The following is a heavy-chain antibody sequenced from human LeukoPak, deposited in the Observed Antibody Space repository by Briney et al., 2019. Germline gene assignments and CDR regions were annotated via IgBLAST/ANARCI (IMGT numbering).Heavy chain of an antibody. CDR1: GGTFSSYA. V-gene: IGHV1-69*13. J-gene: IGHJ5*02. CDR3: ASASSWGNWFDP. CDR2: IIPIFGTA. D-gene: IGHD6-13*01. Sequence: ASVKVSCKASGGTFSSYAISWVRQAPGQGLEWMGGIIPIFGTANYAQKFQGRVTITADESTSTAYMELSSLRSEDTAVYYCASASSWGNWFDPWSQGTLVTVSS.